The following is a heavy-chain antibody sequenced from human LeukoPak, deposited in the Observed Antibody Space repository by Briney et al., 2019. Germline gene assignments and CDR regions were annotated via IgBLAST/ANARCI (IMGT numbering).Heavy chain of an antibody. Sequence: ASVKVSCKASGYTFTSYGNSWVRQAPGQGLEWMGWISAYNGNTNYAQKLQGRVTMTTDTSTSTAYMELRSLRSDDTAVYYCAREQDDPPLGAFDIWGQGTMVTVSS. J-gene: IGHJ3*02. CDR2: ISAYNGNT. D-gene: IGHD3-3*01. CDR1: GYTFTSYG. CDR3: AREQDDPPLGAFDI. V-gene: IGHV1-18*01.